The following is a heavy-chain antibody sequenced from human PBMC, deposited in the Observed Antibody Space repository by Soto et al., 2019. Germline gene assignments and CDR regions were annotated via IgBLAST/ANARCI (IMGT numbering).Heavy chain of an antibody. CDR3: ARDRGGIFGVAYYGMDV. J-gene: IGHJ6*02. D-gene: IGHD3-3*01. V-gene: IGHV3-33*01. CDR2: IWYDGSNK. Sequence: SLRLSCAASGFTFSSYGMHWVRQAPGKGLEWVAVIWYDGSNKYYADSVKGRFTISRDNSKNTLYLQMNSLRAEDTAVYYCARDRGGIFGVAYYGMDVWGQGTTVTVSS. CDR1: GFTFSSYG.